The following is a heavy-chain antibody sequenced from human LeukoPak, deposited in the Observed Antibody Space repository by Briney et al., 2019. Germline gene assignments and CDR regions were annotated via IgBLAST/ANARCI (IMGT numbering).Heavy chain of an antibody. CDR1: GFSFSSYT. Sequence: GSPRLSCAASGFSFSSYTMNWVRQAPGKGLEWVSIISSSSSYIYYADSVKGRFTISRDNAKNALYLQMNSLRVEDTAVYYCARDGRCGGDCYASWGQGTLVTVSS. J-gene: IGHJ4*02. CDR3: ARDGRCGGDCYAS. V-gene: IGHV3-21*01. D-gene: IGHD2-21*02. CDR2: ISSSSSYI.